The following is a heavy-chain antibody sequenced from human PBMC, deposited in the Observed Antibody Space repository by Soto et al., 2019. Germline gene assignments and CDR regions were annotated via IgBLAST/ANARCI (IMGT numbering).Heavy chain of an antibody. V-gene: IGHV4-4*07. J-gene: IGHJ5*02. Sequence: SETLSLTCSVSGGSISKFYWSWIRKTAGKGLEWMGRVYATGTTDYNPSLRSRVAMSVDISKKTFSLRLTSVTAADTGVYYCVRDGSKTLRDWFDPWGQGKLVTVYS. CDR2: VYATGTT. D-gene: IGHD4-17*01. CDR3: VRDGSKTLRDWFDP. CDR1: GGSISKFY.